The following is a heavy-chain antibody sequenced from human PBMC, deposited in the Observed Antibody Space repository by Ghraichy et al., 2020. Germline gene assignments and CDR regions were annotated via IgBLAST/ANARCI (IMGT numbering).Heavy chain of an antibody. CDR2: VKPDGGEK. D-gene: IGHD1-1*01. CDR1: GFMFSRYW. Sequence: GGSLRLSCAASGFMFSRYWVTWVRQAPGKGLEWVSTVKPDGGEKHYVGSVKGRFTISRDNAKKSLYLQMNSLRAEDTAVYYCVKFRGTTWNDALDVWGQGT. V-gene: IGHV3-7*01. CDR3: VKFRGTTWNDALDV. J-gene: IGHJ3*01.